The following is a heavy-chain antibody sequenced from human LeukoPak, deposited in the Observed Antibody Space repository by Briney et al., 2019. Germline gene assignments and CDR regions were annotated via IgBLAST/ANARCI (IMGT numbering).Heavy chain of an antibody. CDR3: AKSPGSGWSVNYFDY. CDR1: GSTVSSNY. D-gene: IGHD6-19*01. V-gene: IGHV3-23*01. J-gene: IGHJ4*02. Sequence: GGSLRLSCAASGSTVSSNYMNWVRQAPGKGLEWVSTISDGGGSTDFADSVKGRFTISRDNSKNTLYLQMNSLRVEDTAVYYCAKSPGSGWSVNYFDYWGQGTLVTVSS. CDR2: ISDGGGST.